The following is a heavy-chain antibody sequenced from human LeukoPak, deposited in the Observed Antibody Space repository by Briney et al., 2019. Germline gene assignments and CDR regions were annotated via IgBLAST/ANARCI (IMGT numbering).Heavy chain of an antibody. D-gene: IGHD6-13*01. CDR3: AKGAPRYSSSWHNFDY. Sequence: PGGSLRLSCAASGFTFSSSGMHWVRQAPGKGLEWVAVISYDGSNKYYADSVKGRFTISRDNSKNTLYLQMNSLRAEDTAVYYCAKGAPRYSSSWHNFDYWGQGTLVTVSS. J-gene: IGHJ4*02. V-gene: IGHV3-30*18. CDR1: GFTFSSSG. CDR2: ISYDGSNK.